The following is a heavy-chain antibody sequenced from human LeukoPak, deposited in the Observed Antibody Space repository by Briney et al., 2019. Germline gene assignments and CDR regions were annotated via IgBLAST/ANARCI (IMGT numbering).Heavy chain of an antibody. CDR3: AKSTGLHYFES. V-gene: IGHV3-11*01. J-gene: IGHJ4*02. CDR1: GFTFSDYY. CDR2: ISSSGSTI. Sequence: PGGSLRLSCAASGFTFSDYYMSWIRQAPGKGLEWVSYISSSGSTIYYADSVKGRFTISRDNSKNTLYLQMNSLRAEDTAVYYCAKSTGLHYFESWGQGTLVTVSS. D-gene: IGHD1-1*01.